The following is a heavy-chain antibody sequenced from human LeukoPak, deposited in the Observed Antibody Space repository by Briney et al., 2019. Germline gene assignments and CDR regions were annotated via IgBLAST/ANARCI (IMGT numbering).Heavy chain of an antibody. D-gene: IGHD3-10*01. Sequence: SETLSLTCTVSGGSISSYYWSWIRQPPGKGRKGIGYIYYSGSTNYNPSLKSRVTISVDRSKNQFSLKLSSVTAADTAVYYCARGDYYGSGSSFDYWGQGTLVTVSS. J-gene: IGHJ4*02. V-gene: IGHV4-59*12. CDR2: IYYSGST. CDR3: ARGDYYGSGSSFDY. CDR1: GGSISSYY.